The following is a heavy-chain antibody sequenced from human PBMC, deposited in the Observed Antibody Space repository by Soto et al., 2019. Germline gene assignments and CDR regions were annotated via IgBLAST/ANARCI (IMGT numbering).Heavy chain of an antibody. CDR1: GGSFSGYY. D-gene: IGHD1-1*01. CDR3: ASQLDFDAFDY. V-gene: IGHV4-34*01. Sequence: PSETLSLTCAVYGGSFSGYYWSWIRQPPGKGLEWIGEINHSGSTNYNPSLKSRVTISVDTSKNQFSLKLSSVTAADTAVYYCASQLDFDAFDYWGQGTLVTVSS. CDR2: INHSGST. J-gene: IGHJ4*01.